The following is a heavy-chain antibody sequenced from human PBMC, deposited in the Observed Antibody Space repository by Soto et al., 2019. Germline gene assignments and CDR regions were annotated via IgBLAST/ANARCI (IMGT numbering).Heavy chain of an antibody. V-gene: IGHV4-34*01. CDR1: GGFVSSGSYY. Sequence: QVQLQQWGAGLLKPSETLSLTCAVYGGFVSSGSYYWSWIRQPPGKGLEWIGEMSHSGGTHFNPSLKSRVTISVDTSKNQLSPKMSSVTAADTALYYCARVERGTATTVVDAFDIWGPGTMVTVSS. CDR3: ARVERGTATTVVDAFDI. J-gene: IGHJ3*02. D-gene: IGHD1-1*01. CDR2: MSHSGGT.